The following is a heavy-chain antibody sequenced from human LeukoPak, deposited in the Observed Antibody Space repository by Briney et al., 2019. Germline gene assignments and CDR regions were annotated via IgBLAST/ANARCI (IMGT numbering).Heavy chain of an antibody. D-gene: IGHD6-13*01. Sequence: GGSLRLSCAASGFSFKDYYFSWIRQAPGKGLEWVSFINVNGAAMYYADSVKGRFTISRDNAKNSIYLEMNSLRAVDTAVYYCARGPRILAAGSYYFDYWGQGSLVTVSS. J-gene: IGHJ4*02. CDR2: INVNGAAM. CDR3: ARGPRILAAGSYYFDY. CDR1: GFSFKDYY. V-gene: IGHV3-11*01.